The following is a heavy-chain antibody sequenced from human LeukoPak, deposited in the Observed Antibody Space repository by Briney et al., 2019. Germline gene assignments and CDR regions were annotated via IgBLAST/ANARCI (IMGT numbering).Heavy chain of an antibody. CDR1: GYTFTSYD. CDR2: MNPNSGNT. Sequence: ASVKVSCKASGYTFTSYDINWVRQATGQGLEWMGWMNPNSGNTGYAQKFQGRVTITRNTSISTAYMELSSLRSEDTAVYYCARGVVPAARGWLAFDIWGQGTMVTVSS. J-gene: IGHJ3*02. D-gene: IGHD2-2*01. V-gene: IGHV1-8*03. CDR3: ARGVVPAARGWLAFDI.